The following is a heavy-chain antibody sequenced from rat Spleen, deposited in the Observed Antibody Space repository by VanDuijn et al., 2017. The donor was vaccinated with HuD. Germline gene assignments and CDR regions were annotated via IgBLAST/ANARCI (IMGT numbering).Heavy chain of an antibody. CDR3: ARRGYNNYFFDY. J-gene: IGHJ2*01. CDR2: ISNAGGTT. Sequence: EVQLVETGGGLVQPGRSLKLSCVASGFTFSSYWMYWIRQAPGKGLEWVSSISNAGGTTYYPDSVKGRFTISRDNAKSTLYLQMDSLRSEDTATYYCARRGYNNYFFDYWGQGVMVTVSA. D-gene: IGHD1-10*01. CDR1: GFTFSSYW. V-gene: IGHV5-58*01.